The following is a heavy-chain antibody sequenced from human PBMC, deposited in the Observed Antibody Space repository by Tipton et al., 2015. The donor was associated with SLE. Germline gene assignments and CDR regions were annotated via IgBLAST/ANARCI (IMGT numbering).Heavy chain of an antibody. CDR1: GGSISSSSYY. CDR2: IYYSGST. J-gene: IGHJ4*02. V-gene: IGHV4-39*07. D-gene: IGHD1-1*01. CDR3: ARARRLESRNYFDY. Sequence: TLSLTCTVSGGSISSSSYYWGWIRQPPGKGLEWIGSIYYSGSTYYNPPLKSRVTISVDTSKNQFSLKLSSVTAADTAVYYCARARRLESRNYFDYWGQGTLVTVSS.